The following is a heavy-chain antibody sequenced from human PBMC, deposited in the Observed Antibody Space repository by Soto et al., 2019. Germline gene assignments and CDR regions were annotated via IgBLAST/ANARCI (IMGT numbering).Heavy chain of an antibody. J-gene: IGHJ5*02. Sequence: EVQLVESGGGLVKPGGSLRLSCAASGFTFSSYSMNWVRQAPGKGLEWVSSISSSSSYIYYADSVKGRFTISRDNAKNSMYMQMNSLRAEDTDVYYCARAIVLRYFERFDPWGQGTLVTVSS. CDR2: ISSSSSYI. D-gene: IGHD3-9*01. CDR1: GFTFSSYS. CDR3: ARAIVLRYFERFDP. V-gene: IGHV3-21*01.